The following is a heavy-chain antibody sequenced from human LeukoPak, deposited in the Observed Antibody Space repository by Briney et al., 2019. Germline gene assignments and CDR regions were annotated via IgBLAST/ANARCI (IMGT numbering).Heavy chain of an antibody. CDR2: IYHSGST. D-gene: IGHD4-17*01. Sequence: PSQTLSLTCAVSGGSIGSGGYSWSWIRQPPGKGLEWVGYIYHSGSTYYNPSLKSRVTISVDRSKNQFSLKLSSVTAADTAVYYCARTADYGDYFDYWGQGTLVTVSS. CDR1: GGSIGSGGYS. V-gene: IGHV4-30-2*01. J-gene: IGHJ4*02. CDR3: ARTADYGDYFDY.